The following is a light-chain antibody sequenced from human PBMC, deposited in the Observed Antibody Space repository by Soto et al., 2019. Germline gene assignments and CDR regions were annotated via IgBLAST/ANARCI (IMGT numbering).Light chain of an antibody. CDR2: KAS. CDR3: QQYNSYSRT. J-gene: IGKJ1*01. V-gene: IGKV1-5*03. CDR1: QSISSW. Sequence: DIQMTQSPSTLSASVGDRVTITCRASQSISSWLAWYQQKPGKAPKLLIYKASSLESGVPSRFSGSGSGTEFTLTISSLQPDDFATSYSQQYNSYSRTFGQGTKVEIK.